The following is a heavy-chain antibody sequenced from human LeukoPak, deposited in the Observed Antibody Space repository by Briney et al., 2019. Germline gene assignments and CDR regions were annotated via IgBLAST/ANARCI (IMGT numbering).Heavy chain of an antibody. V-gene: IGHV4-59*01. CDR1: GGSISSYY. D-gene: IGHD3-3*01. CDR2: IYYSGGT. CDR3: ARLGVVAWSPPHFTTDAFDI. Sequence: SETLSLTCTDSGGSISSYYWSWVRQPPGKGLEWIGHIYYSGGTNYNPSLKSRVTISVDTSKNQFSLKLSSVTAADTAVYYCARLGVVAWSPPHFTTDAFDIWGQGTMVTVSS. J-gene: IGHJ3*02.